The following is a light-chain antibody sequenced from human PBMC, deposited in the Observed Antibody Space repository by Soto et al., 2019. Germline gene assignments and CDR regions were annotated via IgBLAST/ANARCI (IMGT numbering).Light chain of an antibody. J-gene: IGLJ2*01. CDR2: GNS. Sequence: QSVLTQPPSVSGAPGQRVTISCTGSSSNIGAGYDVHWYQQLPGTVPKLLIYGNSNRPSGVPDRFSGSKSGTSASLAITGLQAEDEADYYCQSYDSSLSGPRVFGGGTKLTVL. CDR1: SSNIGAGYD. CDR3: QSYDSSLSGPRV. V-gene: IGLV1-40*01.